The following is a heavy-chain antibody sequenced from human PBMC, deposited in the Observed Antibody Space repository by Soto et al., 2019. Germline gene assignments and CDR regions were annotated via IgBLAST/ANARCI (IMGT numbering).Heavy chain of an antibody. CDR3: ARGVNTYYDFWSGYSQRWDV. Sequence: ASVKVSCKASGYTFNTYYIHWVRQAPGQGLEWMGIINPNGDNTGYAQKFQGRVTMTRNTSTSTAYMELSSLRSEDTAVYYCARGVNTYYDFWSGYSQRWDVWGKGTTVTVSS. CDR1: GYTFNTYY. V-gene: IGHV1-46*02. J-gene: IGHJ6*04. CDR2: INPNGDNT. D-gene: IGHD3-3*01.